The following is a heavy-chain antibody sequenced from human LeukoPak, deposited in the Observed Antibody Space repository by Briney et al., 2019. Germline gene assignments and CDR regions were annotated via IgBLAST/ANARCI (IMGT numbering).Heavy chain of an antibody. CDR1: GYTFTSDY. CDR2: IYPRDGST. J-gene: IGHJ4*02. CDR3: ARDQEGFDY. V-gene: IGHV1-46*01. Sequence: ASVKVSCKASGYTFTSDYMHWVRQAPGQGLEWMGMIYPRDGSTSYAQKFQGRVTVTRDTSTSTVHMELSGLRSEDTAVYYCARDQEGFDYWGQGTLVTVSS.